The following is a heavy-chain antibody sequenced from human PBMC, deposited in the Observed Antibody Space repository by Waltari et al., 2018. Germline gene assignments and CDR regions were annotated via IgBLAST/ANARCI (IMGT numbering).Heavy chain of an antibody. V-gene: IGHV3-21*01. J-gene: IGHJ4*02. CDR1: GFTFSSYS. CDR2: SSSSSSYI. Sequence: EVQLVESGGGLVKPGGSLRLSCAASGFTFSSYSMNWVRQAPGKGLEWVSSSSSSSSYIYYADSVKGRFTISRDNAKNSLYLQMNSLRAEDTAVYYCARKGGYDDFDYWGQGTLVTVSS. CDR3: ARKGGYDDFDY. D-gene: IGHD5-12*01.